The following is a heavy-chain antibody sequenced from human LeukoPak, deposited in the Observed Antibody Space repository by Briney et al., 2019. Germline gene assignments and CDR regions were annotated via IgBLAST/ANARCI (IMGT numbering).Heavy chain of an antibody. CDR2: INHSGST. CDR1: GGSFSGYY. J-gene: IGHJ4*02. CDR3: ARGPHGAQNY. Sequence: SETLSLTCAVYGGSFSGYYWSWIRQPPGKGLEWIGEINHSGSTNYNPSLKSRVTISVDTSKNQFSLKLSSVTAADTAVYYCARGPHGAQNYWGQGTLVTVSS. V-gene: IGHV4-34*01. D-gene: IGHD4-17*01.